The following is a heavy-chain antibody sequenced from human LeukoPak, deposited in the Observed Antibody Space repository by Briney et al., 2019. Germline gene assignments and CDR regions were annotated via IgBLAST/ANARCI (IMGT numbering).Heavy chain of an antibody. CDR1: GYTFTSYY. Sequence: ASVKVSCKASGYTFTSYYMHWVRQAPGQGLEWMGIINPSGGSTSYAQKFQGRVTITADESTSTAYMELSSLRSEDTAVYYCARDRRDGYNSMAFDPWGQGTLVTVSS. CDR2: INPSGGST. D-gene: IGHD5-24*01. CDR3: ARDRRDGYNSMAFDP. J-gene: IGHJ5*02. V-gene: IGHV1-46*01.